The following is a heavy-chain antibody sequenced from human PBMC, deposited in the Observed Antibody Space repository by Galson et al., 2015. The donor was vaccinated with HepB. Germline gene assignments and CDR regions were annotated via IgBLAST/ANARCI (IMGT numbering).Heavy chain of an antibody. Sequence: SCKASGYTFTSYGISWVRQAPGQGLEWMGWISAYNGNTNYAQKLQGRVTMTTDTSTSTAYMELRSLRSDDTAVYYCARDILVVAATQDPYFDYWGQGTLVTVSS. D-gene: IGHD2-15*01. V-gene: IGHV1-18*01. CDR2: ISAYNGNT. CDR3: ARDILVVAATQDPYFDY. CDR1: GYTFTSYG. J-gene: IGHJ4*02.